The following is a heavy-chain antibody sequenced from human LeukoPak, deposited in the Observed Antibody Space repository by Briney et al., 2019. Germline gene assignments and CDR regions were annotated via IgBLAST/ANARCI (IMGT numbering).Heavy chain of an antibody. Sequence: GESLKISCKGSGYSFTSYWIGWVRQMPGKGLEWMGIIYPGDSDTRYSPSFQGQVTISADKSISTAYLQWSSLKASDTAMYYCARREHYYDSSGYYYGWYFDYWGQGTLVTVSS. CDR1: GYSFTSYW. CDR2: IYPGDSDT. V-gene: IGHV5-51*01. J-gene: IGHJ4*02. CDR3: ARREHYYDSSGYYYGWYFDY. D-gene: IGHD3-22*01.